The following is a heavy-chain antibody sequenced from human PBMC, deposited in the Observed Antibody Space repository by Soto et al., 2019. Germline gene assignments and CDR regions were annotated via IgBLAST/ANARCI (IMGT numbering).Heavy chain of an antibody. J-gene: IGHJ3*02. Sequence: QVQLVQSGAEVKKPGASVKVSCKASGYTFTSYGISWVRQAPGQGLEWMGWISAYNGNTNYAQQLQGRVTMTTDTSTSTAYMELGSLRSDDTAVYYWARVGAPRGRYQLLFGGAFDIWGQGTMVTVSS. D-gene: IGHD2-2*01. V-gene: IGHV1-18*01. CDR3: ARVGAPRGRYQLLFGGAFDI. CDR2: ISAYNGNT. CDR1: GYTFTSYG.